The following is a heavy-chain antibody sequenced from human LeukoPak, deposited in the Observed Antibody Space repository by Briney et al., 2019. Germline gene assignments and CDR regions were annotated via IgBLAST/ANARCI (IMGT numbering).Heavy chain of an antibody. CDR2: IIPIFGTA. J-gene: IGHJ4*02. V-gene: IGHV1-69*13. CDR3: ASLDDYVWGSYRYTPFDY. Sequence: SVKVSCKASGGTFTSYAISWVRQAHGQGLEWMGGIIPIFGTANYAQKFQGRVTITADESTSTAYMELSSLRSEDTAVYYCASLDDYVWGSYRYTPFDYWGQGTLVTVSS. CDR1: GGTFTSYA. D-gene: IGHD3-16*02.